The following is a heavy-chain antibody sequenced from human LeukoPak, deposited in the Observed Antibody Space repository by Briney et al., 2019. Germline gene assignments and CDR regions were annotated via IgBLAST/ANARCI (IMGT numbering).Heavy chain of an antibody. V-gene: IGHV1-2*02. Sequence: ASVEVSCKASGYTFTGYYMHWVRQAPGQGLEWMGWINPNSGGTNYAQKFQGRVTMTRDTSISTAYMELSRLRSDDTAVYYCAREGVIAARRLVWFDPWGQGTLVTVSP. D-gene: IGHD6-6*01. J-gene: IGHJ5*02. CDR3: AREGVIAARRLVWFDP. CDR1: GYTFTGYY. CDR2: INPNSGGT.